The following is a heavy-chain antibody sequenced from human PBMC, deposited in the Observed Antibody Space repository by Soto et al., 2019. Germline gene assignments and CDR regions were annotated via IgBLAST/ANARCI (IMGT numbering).Heavy chain of an antibody. D-gene: IGHD5-12*01. J-gene: IGHJ4*02. CDR3: AKGRDGYNYLLDY. CDR2: INSDGSST. CDR1: GFTFSSYW. V-gene: IGHV3-74*01. Sequence: GGSLRLSCAASGFTFSSYWMHWVRQAPGKGLVWVSRINSDGSSTSYADSVKGRFTISRDNSKNTLYLQMNSLRAEDTAVYYCAKGRDGYNYLLDYWGQGTLVTVSS.